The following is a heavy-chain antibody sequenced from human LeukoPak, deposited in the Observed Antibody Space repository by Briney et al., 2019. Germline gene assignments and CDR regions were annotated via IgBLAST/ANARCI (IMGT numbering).Heavy chain of an antibody. CDR2: IRYDGSNK. CDR1: GFIFSSYG. CDR3: AKNFWFGELPIWFDP. J-gene: IGHJ5*02. Sequence: GGSLRLSCATSGFIFSSYGMYWVRQAPGKGLEWVAFIRYDGSNKYYADSVKGRFTISRDNSKNTLYLQMNSLRAEDTAVYYCAKNFWFGELPIWFDPWGQGTLVTVSS. D-gene: IGHD3-10*01. V-gene: IGHV3-30*02.